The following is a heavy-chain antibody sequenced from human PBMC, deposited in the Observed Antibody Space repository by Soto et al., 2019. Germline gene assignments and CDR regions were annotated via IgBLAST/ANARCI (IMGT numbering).Heavy chain of an antibody. Sequence: SETLSLTCAVYGGSFSGYYWSWIRQPPGKGLEWIGEINHSGSTNYNPSLKSRVTISVDTSKNQFSLKLSSVTAADTAVYYCAIGGGDYNYFDHWGQGILVTVSS. D-gene: IGHD2-21*01. CDR1: GGSFSGYY. CDR3: AIGGGDYNYFDH. V-gene: IGHV4-34*01. CDR2: INHSGST. J-gene: IGHJ4*02.